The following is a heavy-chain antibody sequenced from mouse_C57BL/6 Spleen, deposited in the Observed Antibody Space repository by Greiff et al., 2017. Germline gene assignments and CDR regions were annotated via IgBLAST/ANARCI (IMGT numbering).Heavy chain of an antibody. CDR3: ARRGTTVVEDFDV. Sequence: VQLQQSGAELVMPGASVKLSCKASGYSFTSYWMHWVKQRPGQGLEWIGEIDPSDSYTNYNQKFKGKSTLTVDKSSSTAYMQLSSLTSEDSAVYYCARRGTTVVEDFDVWGTGTTVTVSS. D-gene: IGHD1-1*01. V-gene: IGHV1-69*01. CDR2: IDPSDSYT. CDR1: GYSFTSYW. J-gene: IGHJ1*03.